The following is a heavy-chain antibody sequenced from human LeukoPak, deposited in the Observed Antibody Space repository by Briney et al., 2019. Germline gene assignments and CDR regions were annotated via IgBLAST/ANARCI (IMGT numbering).Heavy chain of an antibody. CDR3: ARDLAYSRLDY. Sequence: GGSLRLSCAVSGLTFSSSWRDWVRQAPGKGLEWVASINPDGNKKYSADSVKGRFTISRDNAENSLYLQMNSLRVEDTAFYYCARDLAYSRLDYWGQGMLVTVSS. CDR2: INPDGNKK. D-gene: IGHD5-18*01. V-gene: IGHV3-7*01. J-gene: IGHJ4*02. CDR1: GLTFSSSW.